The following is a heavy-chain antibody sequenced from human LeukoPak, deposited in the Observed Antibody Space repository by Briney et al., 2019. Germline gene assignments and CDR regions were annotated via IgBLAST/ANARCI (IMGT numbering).Heavy chain of an antibody. J-gene: IGHJ4*02. V-gene: IGHV4-38-2*02. CDR1: GYSISSGYY. CDR2: IYHSGST. D-gene: IGHD6-19*01. Sequence: PSETLSLTCAVSGYSISSGYYWGWIRQPPGKGLEWIGSIYHSGSTYYNPSLKSRVNISVDTSKNQFSLKLSSVTAADTAVYYCAREGQRNIAVAGKFDYWGQGTLVTVSS. CDR3: AREGQRNIAVAGKFDY.